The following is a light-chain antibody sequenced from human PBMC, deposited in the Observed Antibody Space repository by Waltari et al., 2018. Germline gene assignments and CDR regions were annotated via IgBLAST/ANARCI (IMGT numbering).Light chain of an antibody. CDR3: MQALQTPPIT. V-gene: IGKV2-28*01. CDR2: LCS. CDR1: QSLMHSNGYNY. J-gene: IGKJ4*01. Sequence: DIVMTQSPLSLLVTPGEPASISCRSSQSLMHSNGYNYLDWYMQKPGPSPQRMIYLCSNWASGVADRFSGSGSGTDFTLKISRGEAEDVGVYYCMQALQTPPITFGGGTKVEIK.